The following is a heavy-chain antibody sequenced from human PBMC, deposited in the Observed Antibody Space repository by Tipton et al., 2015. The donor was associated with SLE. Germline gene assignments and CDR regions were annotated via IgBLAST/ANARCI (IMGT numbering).Heavy chain of an antibody. CDR3: ARGLDRTAFDI. J-gene: IGHJ3*02. CDR1: GYSIKSYY. CDR2: IYHSGGT. V-gene: IGHV4-59*01. Sequence: TLSLTCIVSGYSIKSYYWRWIRQPPGKGLEWIGFIYHSGGTNYNPPLQSRLTISIDKSKNQFSLQLRSVTAADTALYYCARGLDRTAFDIWGQGTNVLVSS. D-gene: IGHD3-16*01.